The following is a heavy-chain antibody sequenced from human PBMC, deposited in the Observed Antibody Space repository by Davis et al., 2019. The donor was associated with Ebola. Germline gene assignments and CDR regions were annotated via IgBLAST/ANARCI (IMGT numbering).Heavy chain of an antibody. D-gene: IGHD1-7*01. Sequence: PGGSLRLSCAASGFTFSNAWMSWVRQAPGKGLEWVGRIKSKTDGGTTDYAAPVKGRFTISRDDSKNTLYLQMNSLKTEDTAVYYCTTELELFGYSGQLGPSYGMDVWGQGTTVTVSS. CDR1: GFTFSNAW. CDR2: IKSKTDGGTT. V-gene: IGHV3-15*01. CDR3: TTELELFGYSGQLGPSYGMDV. J-gene: IGHJ6*02.